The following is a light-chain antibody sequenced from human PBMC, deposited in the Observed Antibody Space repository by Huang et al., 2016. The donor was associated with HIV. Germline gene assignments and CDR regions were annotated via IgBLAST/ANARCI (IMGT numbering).Light chain of an antibody. J-gene: IGKJ1*01. CDR1: QDINTY. CDR3: QQYYSFPLT. Sequence: AIRITQSPSSLSASTGDKVSITCRASQDINTYLAWYQQKPGKPPSLLFYATSTLQSGDPTRFSGSGSGTDFTLTITHLQSEDFATYYCQQYYSFPLTFGQGSQVEV. V-gene: IGKV1-8*01. CDR2: ATS.